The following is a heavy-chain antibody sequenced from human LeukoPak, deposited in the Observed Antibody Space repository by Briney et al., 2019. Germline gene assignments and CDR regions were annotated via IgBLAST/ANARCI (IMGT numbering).Heavy chain of an antibody. CDR3: ARLNRRYCSGGSCYSYYFDY. V-gene: IGHV4-34*01. CDR1: GGSFSGYY. Sequence: PSETLSLTCAVYGGSFSGYYWSWIRQPPGKGLEWIGEINHSGSTNYNPSLKSRVTISVDTSKNQFSLKLSSVTAADPAVYYCARLNRRYCSGGSCYSYYFDYWGQGTLVTVSS. CDR2: INHSGST. J-gene: IGHJ4*02. D-gene: IGHD2-15*01.